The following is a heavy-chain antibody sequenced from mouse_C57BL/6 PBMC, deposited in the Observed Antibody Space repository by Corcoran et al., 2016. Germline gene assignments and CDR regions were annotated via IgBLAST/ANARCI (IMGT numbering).Heavy chain of an antibody. J-gene: IGHJ1*03. Sequence: QIQLVQSGPELKKPGETVKISCKASGYTFTTYGMSWVKQAPGKGLKWMGWINTYSGVPTYADDFQGRFAFSLETSASTAYLQINNLTNEDTATYFWARWGTWYFDVWGTGTTVTVSS. D-gene: IGHD2-14*01. CDR2: INTYSGVP. CDR3: ARWGTWYFDV. CDR1: GYTFTTYG. V-gene: IGHV9-3*01.